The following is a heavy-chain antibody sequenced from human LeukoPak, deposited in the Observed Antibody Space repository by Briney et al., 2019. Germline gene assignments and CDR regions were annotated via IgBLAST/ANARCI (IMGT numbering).Heavy chain of an antibody. Sequence: GRSLRLSCAASGFSFDDYAMHWVRQAPGKGLEWVSGINWNSGSIDYAESVKGRFTISRDNAKNSLYLQMNSLRAEDTAVYFCARTLHDILTGYYYFYFDYWGQGTLVTVSS. CDR2: INWNSGSI. J-gene: IGHJ4*02. V-gene: IGHV3-9*01. D-gene: IGHD3-9*01. CDR1: GFSFDDYA. CDR3: ARTLHDILTGYYYFYFDY.